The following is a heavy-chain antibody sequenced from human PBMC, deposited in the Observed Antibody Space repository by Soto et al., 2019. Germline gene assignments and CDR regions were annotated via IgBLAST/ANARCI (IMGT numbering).Heavy chain of an antibody. CDR3: ARLTTLTSDYYYYYMDV. D-gene: IGHD3-16*01. Sequence: SETLSLTCAVSGRSLSSYYWNWIRQPPGKGLEWIGYIYYSGSTNYNPSLKSRVTISVDTSKNQFSLKLSSVTAADTAVYYCARLTTLTSDYYYYYMDVWGKGTTVTVSS. V-gene: IGHV4-59*01. J-gene: IGHJ6*03. CDR2: IYYSGST. CDR1: GRSLSSYY.